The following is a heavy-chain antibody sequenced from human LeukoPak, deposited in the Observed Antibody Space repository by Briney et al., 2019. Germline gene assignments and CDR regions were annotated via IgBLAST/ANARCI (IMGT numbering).Heavy chain of an antibody. D-gene: IGHD3-22*01. CDR2: IYYSGST. CDR3: ARVGYDSSGYYYPNWFDP. V-gene: IGHV4-31*03. CDR1: GGSISSGGYY. J-gene: IGHJ5*02. Sequence: SETLSLTCTVSGGSISSGGYYWSWIRQHPGKGLEWIGYIYYSGSTYYNPSLKSRVTISVDTSKNQFSLKLSSVTAADTAVYYCARVGYDSSGYYYPNWFDPWGQGTLVTVSS.